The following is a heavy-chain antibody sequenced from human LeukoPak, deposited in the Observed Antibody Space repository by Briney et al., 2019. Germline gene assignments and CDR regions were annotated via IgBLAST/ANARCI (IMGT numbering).Heavy chain of an antibody. CDR2: MKGDGSEI. CDR1: GFTFSTYW. CDR3: ARPGYTAGYDL. D-gene: IGHD3-9*01. J-gene: IGHJ3*01. V-gene: IGHV3-7*01. Sequence: HPGGSLRLSCAASGFTFSTYWMTWVRQAPGKGLEWVANMKGDGSEIYYVDSVKGRFTISRDNAKNLLYLQMNSLRAEDTAVYYCARPGYTAGYDLWGQGTLVTVSS.